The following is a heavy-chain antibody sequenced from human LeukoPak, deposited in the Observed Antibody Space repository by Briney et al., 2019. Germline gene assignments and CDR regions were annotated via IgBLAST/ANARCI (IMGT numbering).Heavy chain of an antibody. V-gene: IGHV6-1*01. Sequence: SQTLSLTCVISGDSVSRNTAGWSWLRQSPSRGLEWLGRTYYRSRWYSDFAPSVKNRITINPDTSKNQFSLKLSSVTAADTAVYYCARCTYYDFWSGNYYFDYWGQGTLVTVSS. CDR2: TYYRSRWYS. J-gene: IGHJ4*02. D-gene: IGHD3-3*01. CDR3: ARCTYYDFWSGNYYFDY. CDR1: GDSVSRNTAG.